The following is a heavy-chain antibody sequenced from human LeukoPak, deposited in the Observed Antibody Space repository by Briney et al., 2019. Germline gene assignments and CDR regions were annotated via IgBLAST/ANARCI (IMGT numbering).Heavy chain of an antibody. Sequence: PGGSLGLSCAASGFTFSSYSMNWVRQAPGKGLEWVSSISSSSSYIYYADSVKGRFTISRDDAKNSLYPQMNSLRAEDTAVYYCARTVAAAASSPVDYWGQGTLVTVSS. CDR3: ARTVAAAASSPVDY. J-gene: IGHJ4*02. CDR2: ISSSSSYI. D-gene: IGHD6-13*01. V-gene: IGHV3-21*01. CDR1: GFTFSSYS.